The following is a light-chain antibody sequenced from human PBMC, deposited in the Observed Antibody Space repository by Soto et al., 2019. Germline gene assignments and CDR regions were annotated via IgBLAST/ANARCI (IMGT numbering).Light chain of an antibody. CDR3: QQYNSYSWT. Sequence: DIQMTQSPSSLSASVGDSVTITCRASQSIRSCLDWYQQKPGKAPKLLIYNASSLESGVPSRFSGSGSGTEFTLIISSLQPDYFASYYRQQYNSYSWTFGQGTKVDIK. V-gene: IGKV1-5*03. CDR2: NAS. J-gene: IGKJ1*01. CDR1: QSIRSC.